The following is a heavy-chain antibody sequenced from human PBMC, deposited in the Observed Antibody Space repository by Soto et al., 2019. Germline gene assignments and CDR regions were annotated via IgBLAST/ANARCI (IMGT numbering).Heavy chain of an antibody. CDR3: ARQGYCSGGSCYYFDY. V-gene: IGHV4-61*01. D-gene: IGHD2-15*01. CDR1: GGSVSSGSYY. J-gene: IGHJ4*02. CDR2: IYYSGST. Sequence: QVQLQESGPGLVKPSETLSLTCTVSGGSVSSGSYYWSWIRQPPGKGLEWLGYIYYSGSTNYNPSLKSRVTISVDTSKNQFSLKLSSVTAADTAVYYCARQGYCSGGSCYYFDYWGQGTLVTVSS.